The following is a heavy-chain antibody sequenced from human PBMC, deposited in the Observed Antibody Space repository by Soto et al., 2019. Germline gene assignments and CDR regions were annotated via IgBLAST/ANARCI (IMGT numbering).Heavy chain of an antibody. CDR3: TNPQVYYGMDV. Sequence: EVQLVDSGGGLVQPGGSLKLSWAASGFTFRGSAVHWVRQASGKGLEWVGRIRSKANNSATAYAASVQGRFTIFRDDLKNTAYLQMNSLKTEDTAVYYCTNPQVYYGMDVWGQGTTVTVSS. J-gene: IGHJ6*02. CDR1: GFTFRGSA. CDR2: IRSKANNSAT. V-gene: IGHV3-73*01.